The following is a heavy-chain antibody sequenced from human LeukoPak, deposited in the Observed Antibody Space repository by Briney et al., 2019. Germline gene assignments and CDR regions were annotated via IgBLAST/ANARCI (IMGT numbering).Heavy chain of an antibody. J-gene: IGHJ4*02. CDR2: ISNNGGYT. V-gene: IGHV3-23*01. D-gene: IGHD2-8*01. CDR1: GFTFSSSA. CDR3: AKVGPAYAIEDYFDY. Sequence: GGSLRLSCAASGFTFSSSAMSWVRQAPGKGLEWVSAISNNGGYTYYADSVQGRFTISRDNSKSTLCLQMNSLRAEDTAVYYCAKVGPAYAIEDYFDYWGQGTLVTVSS.